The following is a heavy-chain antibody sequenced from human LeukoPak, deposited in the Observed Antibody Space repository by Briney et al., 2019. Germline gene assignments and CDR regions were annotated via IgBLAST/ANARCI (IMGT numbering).Heavy chain of an antibody. Sequence: GGSLRLSCAASGFTVSSNYMSWVRQAPGKGLEWVSVIYSGGSTYYADSVKGRFTISRDNSKNTLYLQMNSLRAEDTAVYYCARGYYDSSGYSPCGYWGQGTLVTVSS. J-gene: IGHJ4*02. D-gene: IGHD3-22*01. CDR2: IYSGGST. CDR1: GFTVSSNY. CDR3: ARGYYDSSGYSPCGY. V-gene: IGHV3-53*01.